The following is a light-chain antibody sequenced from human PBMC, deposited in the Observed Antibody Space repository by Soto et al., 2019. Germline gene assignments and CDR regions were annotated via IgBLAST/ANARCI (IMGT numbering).Light chain of an antibody. J-gene: IGKJ1*01. Sequence: DIQMTQSPSSLSASVGDRVTITCRASQSISSYLNWYQQKPGKAPKLLIYAASSLHSGVPSRFSGSGSGTDFTLTISSLQPEDFETYYCQQSYSTPRTFGQGTKVEIK. CDR1: QSISSY. CDR2: AAS. V-gene: IGKV1-39*01. CDR3: QQSYSTPRT.